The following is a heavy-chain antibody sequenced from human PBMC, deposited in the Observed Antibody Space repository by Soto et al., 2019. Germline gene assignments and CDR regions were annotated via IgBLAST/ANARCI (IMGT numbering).Heavy chain of an antibody. Sequence: QVQLVQSGAEVKKPGSSVKVSCKASGGTFSSYAISWVRQAPGQGLEWMGGIIPIFGTANYAQKFQGRVTITADESTSTAYMELSSLRSEDTAVYYCATCSGGSCYSSRYYYYGMDVLGQGTTVTVSS. J-gene: IGHJ6*02. CDR2: IIPIFGTA. D-gene: IGHD2-15*01. V-gene: IGHV1-69*01. CDR3: ATCSGGSCYSSRYYYYGMDV. CDR1: GGTFSSYA.